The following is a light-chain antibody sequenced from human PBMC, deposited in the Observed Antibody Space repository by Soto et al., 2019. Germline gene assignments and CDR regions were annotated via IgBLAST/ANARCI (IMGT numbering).Light chain of an antibody. CDR1: QSINTY. CDR3: QESYSFLWGT. CDR2: GAS. V-gene: IGKV1-39*01. J-gene: IGKJ1*01. Sequence: DIQMTQSPSSLSASVGDRVTITCSTSQSINTYLNWYQQKPGKAPKLLIYGASSLQSGVPLRFSGSGSGTDFTLTITPLQPEDFATYYCQESYSFLWGTCGQGTKVEIK.